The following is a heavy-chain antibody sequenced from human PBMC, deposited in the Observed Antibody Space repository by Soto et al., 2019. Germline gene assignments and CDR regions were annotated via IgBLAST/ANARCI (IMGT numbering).Heavy chain of an antibody. J-gene: IGHJ4*02. Sequence: QVQLVESGGGVVQPGRSLRLSCAASGFTFSSYVMHWVRQAPGQGLEWVAVISYDGSNKYYADSVKGRFTISRDNSKHTLYLQMNSLRAEDTAVYYCAKETYSGPLDYWGQGTLVTVSS. CDR3: AKETYSGPLDY. CDR2: ISYDGSNK. V-gene: IGHV3-30*18. CDR1: GFTFSSYV. D-gene: IGHD2-15*01.